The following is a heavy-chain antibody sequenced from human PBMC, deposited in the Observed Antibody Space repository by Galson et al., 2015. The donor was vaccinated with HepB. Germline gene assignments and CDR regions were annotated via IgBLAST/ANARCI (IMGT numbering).Heavy chain of an antibody. CDR1: GFTFSRYA. V-gene: IGHV3-64D*06. D-gene: IGHD2/OR15-2a*01. J-gene: IGHJ6*02. CDR3: VKVYGRYYYYGMDV. CDR2: ISSNGGST. Sequence: SLRLSCAASGFTFSRYAMHWVRQAPGKGLEYVSAISSNGGSTYYADSVKGRFTISRDNSKNTLYLQMSSLRAEDTAVYYCVKVYGRYYYYGMDVWGQGTTVTVSS.